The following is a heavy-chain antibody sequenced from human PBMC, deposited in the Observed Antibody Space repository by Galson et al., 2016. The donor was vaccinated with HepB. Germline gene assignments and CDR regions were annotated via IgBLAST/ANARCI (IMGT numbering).Heavy chain of an antibody. CDR3: GQQLEPRRYGMDV. CDR2: ISYDGGRQ. V-gene: IGHV3-30-3*01. D-gene: IGHD1-1*01. Sequence: SLRLSCAASGISFSSYAMHWVRQAPGKGLEWVALISYDGGRQYYAHSVKGRFTISRDNSKNTLYLQMNSLRTEDTAVYYCGQQLEPRRYGMDVWGQGTTVTVSS. CDR1: GISFSSYA. J-gene: IGHJ6*02.